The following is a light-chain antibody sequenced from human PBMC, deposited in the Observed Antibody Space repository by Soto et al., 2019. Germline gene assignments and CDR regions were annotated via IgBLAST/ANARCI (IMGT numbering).Light chain of an antibody. CDR2: SDY. CDR3: SSYTSISTYV. Sequence: QSVLTQPPSASGTPGQRVTISCSGSSSNIGTNAVSWHQQLPGTAPKLLIYSDYQRPSDVPDRFSASKSGTSASLAISGLRSEDEADYYCSSYTSISTYVFGTGTKLTVL. CDR1: SSNIGTNA. V-gene: IGLV1-44*01. J-gene: IGLJ1*01.